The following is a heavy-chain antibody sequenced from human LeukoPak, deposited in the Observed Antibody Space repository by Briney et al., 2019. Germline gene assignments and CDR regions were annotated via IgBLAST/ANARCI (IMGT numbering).Heavy chain of an antibody. CDR1: GYTFTGYY. Sequence: VASVKASCKASGYTFTGYYMHWVRQAPGQGLEWMGWINPNSGGTNYAQKFQGRVTMTRDTSISTAYMELSRLRSDDTAFYYCAPSGSYQSYWGQGTLVTVSS. CDR3: APSGSYQSY. CDR2: INPNSGGT. D-gene: IGHD1-26*01. V-gene: IGHV1-2*02. J-gene: IGHJ4*02.